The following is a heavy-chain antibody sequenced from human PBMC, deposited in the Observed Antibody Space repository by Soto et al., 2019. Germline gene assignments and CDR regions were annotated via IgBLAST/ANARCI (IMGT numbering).Heavy chain of an antibody. CDR3: AKGPTIFGVVIIFEYYYGMDI. D-gene: IGHD3-3*01. V-gene: IGHV3-23*01. CDR1: RFTFSSYA. CDR2: ISGSGGST. Sequence: GGSLRLSCAASRFTFSSYAMSWVRQAPGKGPEWVSAISGSGGSTYYADSVKGRFTISRDNSRNTLYLQMTSLRAEDTAIYYCAKGPTIFGVVIIFEYYYGMDIWGQGTTVTVSS. J-gene: IGHJ6*02.